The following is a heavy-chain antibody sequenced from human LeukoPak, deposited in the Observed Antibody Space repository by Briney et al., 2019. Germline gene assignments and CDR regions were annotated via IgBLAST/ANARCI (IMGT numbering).Heavy chain of an antibody. Sequence: PGGSLRLSCAASGFTFSSYGMHWVRQAPGKGLEWAAVISYDGSNKYYADSVKGRFTISRDNSKNTLYLQMNSLRAEDTAVYYCAKSRESDYYYGMDVWGKGTTVTVSS. CDR2: ISYDGSNK. D-gene: IGHD3-10*01. CDR1: GFTFSSYG. V-gene: IGHV3-30*18. J-gene: IGHJ6*04. CDR3: AKSRESDYYYGMDV.